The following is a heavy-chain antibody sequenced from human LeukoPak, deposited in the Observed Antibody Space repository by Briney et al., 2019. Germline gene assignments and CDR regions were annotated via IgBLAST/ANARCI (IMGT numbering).Heavy chain of an antibody. J-gene: IGHJ4*02. CDR1: GYTFTSYG. CDR3: ARDLAAAGQPYFDY. Sequence: ASVKVSCKASGYTFTSYGISLVRQAPGQGLEWMGWISAYNGNTNYAQKLQGRVTMTTDTSTSTAYMELRSLRSDDTDVYYCARDLAAAGQPYFDYWGQGTLVTVSS. CDR2: ISAYNGNT. D-gene: IGHD6-13*01. V-gene: IGHV1-18*01.